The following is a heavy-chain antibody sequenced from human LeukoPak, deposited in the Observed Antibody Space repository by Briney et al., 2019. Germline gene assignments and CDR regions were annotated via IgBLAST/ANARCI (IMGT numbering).Heavy chain of an antibody. V-gene: IGHV3-30*18. CDR2: ISDDGRNK. D-gene: IGHD4-17*01. CDR3: AKRPSDYGDYVTYFDY. J-gene: IGHJ4*02. Sequence: GRSLRLSCAASGFYFSSYGMHWVRQAPGKGLEWVGFISDDGRNKKYADSVKGRFTISRDNSKDTLYLQMNSLRDEDTAVYYCAKRPSDYGDYVTYFDYWGQGTLVTVSS. CDR1: GFYFSSYG.